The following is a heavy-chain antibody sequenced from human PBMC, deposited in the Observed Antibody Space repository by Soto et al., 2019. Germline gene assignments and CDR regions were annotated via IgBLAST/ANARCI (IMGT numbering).Heavy chain of an antibody. CDR1: GDSISNSRFY. CDR3: ARDFVVGGPTINYYYGMDV. D-gene: IGHD1-26*01. CDR2: IYHTGNT. J-gene: IGHJ6*02. Sequence: SETLSLTCIVSGDSISNSRFYWAWIRQPPGEGLEWIGSIYHTGNTYYADSVKGRFTISRDNSKNTLYLQMNSLGAEDTAVYYCARDFVVGGPTINYYYGMDVWGQGTTVTVSS. V-gene: IGHV4-39*02.